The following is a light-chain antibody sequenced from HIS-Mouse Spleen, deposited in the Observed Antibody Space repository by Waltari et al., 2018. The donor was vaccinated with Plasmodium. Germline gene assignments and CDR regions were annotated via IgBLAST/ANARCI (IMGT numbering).Light chain of an antibody. Sequence: EIVMTQSPATLSVSPGERATLSCRASQSVSSNLAWYQQKPGQAPRHLICGASTRATGIPARCSGSGSGTEFTLTISSLQSEDFAVYYWQQYNNWSFTFGPGTKVDIK. V-gene: IGKV3-15*01. CDR3: QQYNNWSFT. CDR1: QSVSSN. J-gene: IGKJ3*01. CDR2: GAS.